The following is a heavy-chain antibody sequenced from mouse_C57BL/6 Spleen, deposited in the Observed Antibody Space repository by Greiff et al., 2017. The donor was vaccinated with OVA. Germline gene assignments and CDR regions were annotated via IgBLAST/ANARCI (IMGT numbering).Heavy chain of an antibody. V-gene: IGHV10-1*01. D-gene: IGHD1-1*01. CDR2: IRSKSNNYAT. CDR3: VRQVYYYGTFDY. J-gene: IGHJ2*01. Sequence: EVQLVESGGGLVQPKGSLKLSCAASGFSFNTYAMNWVRQAPGKGLEWVARIRSKSNNYATYYADSVKDRFTISRDDSESMLYLQMNNLKTEDTGMYYCVRQVYYYGTFDYWGQGTTLTVSS. CDR1: GFSFNTYA.